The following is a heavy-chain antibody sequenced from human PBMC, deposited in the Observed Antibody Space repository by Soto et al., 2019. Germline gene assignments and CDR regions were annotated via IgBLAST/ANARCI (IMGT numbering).Heavy chain of an antibody. V-gene: IGHV1-3*01. CDR2: INAGNGNT. CDR3: ARAMYCSGGSCYDYYYYGMDV. Sequence: QVQLVQSGAEVKKPGASVKVSCKASGYTFTSYAMHWVRQAPGQRLEWMGWINAGNGNTKYSQKFQGRVTITRDTSASTAYIELSSLRSEDTAVYYCARAMYCSGGSCYDYYYYGMDVWGQGTTVTVSS. CDR1: GYTFTSYA. D-gene: IGHD2-15*01. J-gene: IGHJ6*02.